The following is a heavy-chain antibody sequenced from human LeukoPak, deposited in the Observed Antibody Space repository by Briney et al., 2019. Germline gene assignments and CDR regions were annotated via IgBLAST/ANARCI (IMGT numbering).Heavy chain of an antibody. J-gene: IGHJ4*02. V-gene: IGHV4-34*01. CDR1: GESFVGRH. Sequence: KTSETLSLTCAVFGESFVGRHWSWIRQTPGKGLEWLGEASHAGITKYNPSLKSRVSMSVDTSKDQFSLTLTSVTAADTAVYYCARGRANWDYDFDYWGQGTPVTVSS. CDR2: ASHAGIT. D-gene: IGHD1-7*01. CDR3: ARGRANWDYDFDY.